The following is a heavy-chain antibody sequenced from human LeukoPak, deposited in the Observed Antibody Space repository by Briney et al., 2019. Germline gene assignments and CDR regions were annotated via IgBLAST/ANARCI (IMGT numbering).Heavy chain of an antibody. CDR3: ARDAYYDSSGYFDY. Sequence: GGSLRLSCVPSGITFSNSALSWVRQAPGKGLEWVSTITKSGDQTHYADSVRGLFTISRDIFKNTLYLQMNSLRAEDTAVYYCARDAYYDSSGYFDYWGQGTLVTVSS. D-gene: IGHD3-22*01. J-gene: IGHJ4*02. CDR2: ITKSGDQT. V-gene: IGHV3-23*01. CDR1: GITFSNSA.